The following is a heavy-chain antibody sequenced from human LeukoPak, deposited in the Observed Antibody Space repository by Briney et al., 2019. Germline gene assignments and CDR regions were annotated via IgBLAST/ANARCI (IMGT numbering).Heavy chain of an antibody. Sequence: GGSLRLSCAASGFTFDDYAMHWVRQAPGKGLEWVSGISWNSGSIGYADSVKGRFTISRDNAKNSLYLQMNSLRAEDTALYYCAKEIHYYDSSGGAFDIWGQGTMVTVSS. CDR1: GFTFDDYA. J-gene: IGHJ3*02. CDR2: ISWNSGSI. CDR3: AKEIHYYDSSGGAFDI. V-gene: IGHV3-9*01. D-gene: IGHD3-22*01.